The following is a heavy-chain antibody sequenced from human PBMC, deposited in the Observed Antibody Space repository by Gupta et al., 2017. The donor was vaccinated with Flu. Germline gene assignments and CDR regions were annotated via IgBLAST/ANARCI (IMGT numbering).Heavy chain of an antibody. Sequence: QMQLVESGGGVVQFGTSLRLSCAASGFPFSSYGMPWVRQAPGRGLGWVADIAMDGSHKDYADSVRGRFTISRDNSENTLSLEMDSLRVEDTAVYYCAKDGPWTASCPYYCYYMDVWGKGTTVTVSS. CDR1: GFPFSSYG. CDR3: AKDGPWTASCPYYCYYMDV. V-gene: IGHV3-30*18. J-gene: IGHJ6*03. D-gene: IGHD2-2*01. CDR2: IAMDGSHK.